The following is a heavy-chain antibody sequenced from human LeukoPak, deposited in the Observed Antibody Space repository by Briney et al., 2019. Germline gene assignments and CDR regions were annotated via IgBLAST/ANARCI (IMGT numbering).Heavy chain of an antibody. CDR3: ARVRRIFGVVMTFDP. Sequence: SETLSLTCTVSGGSISSSNWWSWVRQPPGKGLEWVGEIYHSGSTNYNPSLKSRVTISVDRSKNQFSLKLSSVTAADTAVYYCARVRRIFGVVMTFDPWGQGTLVTVSS. V-gene: IGHV4-4*02. D-gene: IGHD3-3*01. J-gene: IGHJ5*02. CDR1: GGSISSSNW. CDR2: IYHSGST.